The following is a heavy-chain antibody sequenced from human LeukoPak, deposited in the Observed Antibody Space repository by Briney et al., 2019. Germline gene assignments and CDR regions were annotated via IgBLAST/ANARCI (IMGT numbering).Heavy chain of an antibody. CDR2: INPNSGGT. J-gene: IGHJ6*02. Sequence: ASVKVSCTASGYTFTDYYIHWVRQAPGQGLEWMGWINPNSGGTNSAQKFQGRVTMTRDTSITTAYMEVSRLRSDDTAVYYCARVRELSTVTTDDYGMDVWGQGTTVTVSS. CDR1: GYTFTDYY. D-gene: IGHD4-11*01. V-gene: IGHV1-2*02. CDR3: ARVRELSTVTTDDYGMDV.